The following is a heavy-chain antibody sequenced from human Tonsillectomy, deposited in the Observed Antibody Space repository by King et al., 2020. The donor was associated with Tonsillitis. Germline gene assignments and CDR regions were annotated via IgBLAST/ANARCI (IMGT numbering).Heavy chain of an antibody. D-gene: IGHD4-11*01. J-gene: IGHJ4*02. CDR2: IYGGGSFT. CDR3: AKEHAHDYSGLLFDY. Sequence: VQLVESGGGLVQPGGSLRLSCAASGFTFSSYAMSWVRQAPGKGLEWVSVIYGGGSFTYYADSVKGRFTISRDNSKNTLYLQMNSLRAEDTAVYYCAKEHAHDYSGLLFDYWGQGTLVTVSS. CDR1: GFTFSSYA. V-gene: IGHV3-23*03.